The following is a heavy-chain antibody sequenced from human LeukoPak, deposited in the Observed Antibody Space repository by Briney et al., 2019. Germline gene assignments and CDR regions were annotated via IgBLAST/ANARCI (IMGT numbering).Heavy chain of an antibody. V-gene: IGHV4-59*01. Sequence: SETLSLTCTVSGGSISRYFWNWIRQPPGKGLEWIGYIYYSGSTNYNPSLRSRVTISVDTSKNEFSLKLTSVTAVDTAVYYCARGLGDAGMADGGYWGQGTLVTVSS. D-gene: IGHD5-18*01. J-gene: IGHJ4*02. CDR2: IYYSGST. CDR1: GGSISRYF. CDR3: ARGLGDAGMADGGY.